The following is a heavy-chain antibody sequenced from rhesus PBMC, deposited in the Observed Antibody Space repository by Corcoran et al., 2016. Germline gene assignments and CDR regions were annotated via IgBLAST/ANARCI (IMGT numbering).Heavy chain of an antibody. D-gene: IGHD3-34*01. CDR3: ASPFERGRFEV. Sequence: QVRLQESGPALVTSSETLSLTCAVSGGSMSASSFWNWIRQPPGKGLEWIGNIYANTLTPSHPLLKRRGTISTDTSTNHLLLEVTSVTGADRAVYYCASPFERGRFEVWGAGVLVTVSS. CDR1: GGSMSASSF. V-gene: IGHV4S9*01. CDR2: IYANTLT. J-gene: IGHJ5-1*01.